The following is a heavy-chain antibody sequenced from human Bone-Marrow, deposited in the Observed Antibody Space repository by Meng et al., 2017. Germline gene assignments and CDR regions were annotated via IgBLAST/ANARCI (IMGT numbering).Heavy chain of an antibody. D-gene: IGHD6-19*01. CDR3: AAGPFGWDAFAI. CDR2: IVVGSGNT. CDR1: GFTFTSSA. Sequence: SVKVSCKASGFTFTSSAVQWVRQARGQRLEWIGWIVVGSGNTNYAQKFQERVTITRDMSTSTAYMELSSLRSEDTAVYYCAAGPFGWDAFAIWGQGTMVNVSS. J-gene: IGHJ3*02. V-gene: IGHV1-58*01.